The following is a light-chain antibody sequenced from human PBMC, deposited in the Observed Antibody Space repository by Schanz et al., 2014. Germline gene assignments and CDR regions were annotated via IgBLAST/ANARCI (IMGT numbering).Light chain of an antibody. Sequence: QSVLTQPPSASGSPGQSVTISCTGTDVGGYNYVSWYQRHPGKAPKLMIYDVSKRPSGVPDRFSGSKSGASASLAITGLQAEDEADYYCQSYDSSLSGGVFGGGTKLTVL. CDR3: QSYDSSLSGGV. V-gene: IGLV2-8*01. CDR1: DVGGYNY. J-gene: IGLJ2*01. CDR2: DVS.